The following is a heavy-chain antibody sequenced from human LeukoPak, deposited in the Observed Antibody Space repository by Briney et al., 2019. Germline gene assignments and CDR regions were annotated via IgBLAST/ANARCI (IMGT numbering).Heavy chain of an antibody. CDR2: ISRNSGDYT. D-gene: IGHD1-26*01. CDR3: ATGGSSQGGGF. CDR1: GFTFSIYD. Sequence: GGSLRLSCEASGFTFSIYDMYWVRQAPGKGLECVASISRNSGDYTLYAASVKGRFTISRDNSKNTLYLEMNSLRAEDTAVYYCATGGSSQGGGFWGQGTLVTVSS. V-gene: IGHV3-NL1*01. J-gene: IGHJ4*02.